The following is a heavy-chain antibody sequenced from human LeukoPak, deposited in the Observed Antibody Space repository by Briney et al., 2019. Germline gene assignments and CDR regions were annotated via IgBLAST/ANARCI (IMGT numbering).Heavy chain of an antibody. Sequence: SETLSLTCAVSGGSISSGGYSWSWIRQPPGKGLEWIGYIYYSGSTYYNPSLKSRVTISVDTSKNQFSLKLSSVTAADTAVYYCARDSGSYTADAFDIWGQGTMVTVSS. CDR3: ARDSGSYTADAFDI. D-gene: IGHD1-26*01. V-gene: IGHV4-30-4*07. J-gene: IGHJ3*02. CDR2: IYYSGST. CDR1: GGSISSGGYS.